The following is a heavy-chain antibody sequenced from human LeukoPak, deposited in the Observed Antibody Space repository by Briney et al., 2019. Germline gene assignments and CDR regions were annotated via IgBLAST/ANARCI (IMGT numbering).Heavy chain of an antibody. D-gene: IGHD3-3*01. CDR2: INPNSGGT. Sequence: GASVKVSCKASGYTFTGYYMHWVRQAPGQGLEWMGWINPNSGGTNYAQKFQGRVTMTRDTSISTAYMEPSRLRSDDTAVYYCARLILELGGYAVDYWGQGTLVTVSS. CDR1: GYTFTGYY. V-gene: IGHV1-2*02. CDR3: ARLILELGGYAVDY. J-gene: IGHJ4*02.